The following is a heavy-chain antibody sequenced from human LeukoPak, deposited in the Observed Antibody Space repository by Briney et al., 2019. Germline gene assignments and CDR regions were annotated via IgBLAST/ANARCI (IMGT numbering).Heavy chain of an antibody. CDR3: AKVVPAAILRADYFDY. J-gene: IGHJ4*02. V-gene: IGHV3-23*01. CDR2: ISGSGGST. D-gene: IGHD2-2*01. CDR1: GFTFSSYA. Sequence: GGSLRLSCAASGFTFSSYAMSWVRQAPGKGLEWVSAISGSGGSTYYADSVKGRFIISRDNSKNTLYLQMNSLRAEDAAVYYCAKVVPAAILRADYFDYWGQGTLVTVSS.